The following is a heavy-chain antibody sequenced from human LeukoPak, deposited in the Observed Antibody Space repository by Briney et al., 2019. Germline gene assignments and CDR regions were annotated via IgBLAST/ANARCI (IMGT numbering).Heavy chain of an antibody. CDR1: GYTFTSYI. Sequence: ASVKVSCKASGYTFTSYIISWVRQAPGQGLEWMGWINAYNGNTDYAQRVQGRVTMTTDTSMSTAYMELRSLRSDGTAVYYCARDRHIAAAVYYYYMDVWGKGTPVTVSS. J-gene: IGHJ6*03. CDR2: INAYNGNT. D-gene: IGHD6-13*01. CDR3: ARDRHIAAAVYYYYMDV. V-gene: IGHV1-18*01.